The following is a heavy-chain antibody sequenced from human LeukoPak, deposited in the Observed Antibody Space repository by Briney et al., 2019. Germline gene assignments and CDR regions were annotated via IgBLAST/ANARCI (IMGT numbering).Heavy chain of an antibody. CDR2: IYTSGST. J-gene: IGHJ4*02. V-gene: IGHV4-4*07. Sequence: PSETLSLTCTVSGGSISSYYWSWIRQPAGKGLXXXXXIYTSGSTNYNPSLKSRVTMSVDTSKNQFSLKLSSVTAADAAVYYCARAVKSSGWYGYYFDYWGQGTPVTVSS. D-gene: IGHD6-19*01. CDR1: GGSISSYY. CDR3: ARAVKSSGWYGYYFDY.